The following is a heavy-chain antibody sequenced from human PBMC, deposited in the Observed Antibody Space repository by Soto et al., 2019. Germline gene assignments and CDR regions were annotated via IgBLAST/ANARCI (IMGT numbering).Heavy chain of an antibody. CDR3: AKLGYCTGGTCYLDYYSGVDV. V-gene: IGHV3-23*01. CDR2: ISSGGNT. CDR1: GFSFSRNA. Sequence: QLLESGGGFVQPGGSLRLSCEASGFSFSRNAMSWVRQAPGTGLEWVSSISSGGNTYYADSVKGRFPISRDNFKNTKSPQMTSLGAEDTAVYYCAKLGYCTGGTCYLDYYSGVDVWGQGTTVTVS. D-gene: IGHD2-15*01. J-gene: IGHJ6*02.